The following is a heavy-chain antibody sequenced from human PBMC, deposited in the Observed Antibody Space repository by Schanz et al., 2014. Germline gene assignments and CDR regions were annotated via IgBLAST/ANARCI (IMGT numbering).Heavy chain of an antibody. CDR2: ISSSGSSI. CDR1: GFTFNNFN. Sequence: QLLESGGGLVQPGGSLRLSCAASGFTFNNFNMNWVRQAPGKGLEWVSSISSSGSSIYYADSVKGRFTISRDNANNSLFLRMNSLRAEDTAVYYCASDYNYFETEAPWGQGTLVTVSS. CDR3: ASDYNYFETEAP. V-gene: IGHV3-21*02. D-gene: IGHD3-16*01. J-gene: IGHJ5*02.